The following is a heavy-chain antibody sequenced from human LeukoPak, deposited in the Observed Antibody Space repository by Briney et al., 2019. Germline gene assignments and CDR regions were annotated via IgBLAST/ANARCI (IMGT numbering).Heavy chain of an antibody. Sequence: PSETLSLTCTVSGGSISSYYWSWIRQPAGKGLEWVGRIYTSGSTNYNPSLKSRVTMSVDTSKNQFSLKLSSVTAADTAVYYCARDQVGISAYYNWFDPWGQGTLVTVSS. CDR2: IYTSGST. J-gene: IGHJ5*02. D-gene: IGHD2-21*01. CDR3: ARDQVGISAYYNWFDP. V-gene: IGHV4-4*07. CDR1: GGSISSYY.